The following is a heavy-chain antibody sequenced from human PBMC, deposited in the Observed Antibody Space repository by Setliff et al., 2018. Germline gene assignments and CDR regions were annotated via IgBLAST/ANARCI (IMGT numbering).Heavy chain of an antibody. CDR3: ARDSQLGFYYSDS. Sequence: GASVKVSCKASGDTLTTYAIHWVRQAPGQGLEWMGMIIPIFGSPHYAQRFQDRVIITADVSTRTAYMDLSSLRSEDTAIYYCARDSQLGFYYSDSWGRGTQVTVSS. CDR2: IIPIFGSP. V-gene: IGHV1-69*13. J-gene: IGHJ4*02. D-gene: IGHD1-1*01. CDR1: GDTLTTYA.